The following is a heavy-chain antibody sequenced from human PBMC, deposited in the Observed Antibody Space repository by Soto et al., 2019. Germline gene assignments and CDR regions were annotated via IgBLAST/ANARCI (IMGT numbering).Heavy chain of an antibody. D-gene: IGHD5-12*01. CDR1: GFTFSSYA. J-gene: IGHJ4*02. CDR3: ARERFGYGSFDY. V-gene: IGHV3-30-3*01. Sequence: QVQLVESGGGVVQPGRSLRLSCAASGFTFSSYAMHWVRQAPGKGLEWVAVISYDGSNKYYADSVKGRFTISRDNSKNTLYLQMNSLRAEDTAVYYCARERFGYGSFDYWGQGTLVTVSS. CDR2: ISYDGSNK.